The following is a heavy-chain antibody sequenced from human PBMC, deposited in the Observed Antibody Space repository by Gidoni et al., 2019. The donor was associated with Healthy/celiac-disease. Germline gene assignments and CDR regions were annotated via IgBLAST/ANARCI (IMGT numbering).Heavy chain of an antibody. CDR2: ISYDGSNK. Sequence: QVQLVESGGGVVQPGRSLRLSCAASGFTFSSYGLHGFRQAPGKGLGWVAVISYDGSNKSYADSVKGRFTISRDNSKNTLYLQMNSLRAEDTAVYYCAKADYGDYDAGAEYFQHWGQGTLVTVSS. CDR1: GFTFSSYG. J-gene: IGHJ1*01. V-gene: IGHV3-30*18. D-gene: IGHD4-17*01. CDR3: AKADYGDYDAGAEYFQH.